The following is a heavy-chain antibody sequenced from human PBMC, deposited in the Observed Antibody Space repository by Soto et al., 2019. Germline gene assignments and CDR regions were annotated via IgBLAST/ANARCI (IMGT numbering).Heavy chain of an antibody. Sequence: SETLSLTCTVSGGSIISSSYYWGLIRQPPGKGLEWIESIYYSGSTYYNPSLKSRVTISVDTSKNQFSLKLSSVTAADTAVYYCARGEHSSSWYHQRAQYYFDYWGQGTLVTVSS. CDR3: ARGEHSSSWYHQRAQYYFDY. D-gene: IGHD6-13*01. CDR1: GGSIISSSYY. CDR2: IYYSGST. V-gene: IGHV4-39*01. J-gene: IGHJ4*02.